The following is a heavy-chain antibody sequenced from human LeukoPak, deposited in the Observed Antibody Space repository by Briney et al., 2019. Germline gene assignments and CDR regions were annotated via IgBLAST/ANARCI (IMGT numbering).Heavy chain of an antibody. V-gene: IGHV4-39*07. CDR2: INHSGST. CDR1: GGSISSGSYY. J-gene: IGHJ6*03. CDR3: ARGKAYSSSRTYYMDV. Sequence: SETLSLTCTVSGGSISSGSYYWSWIRQPPGKGLEWIGEINHSGSTNYNPSLKSRVTISVDTSKNQFSLKLSSVTAADTAVYYCARGKAYSSSRTYYMDVWGKGTTVTVSS. D-gene: IGHD6-6*01.